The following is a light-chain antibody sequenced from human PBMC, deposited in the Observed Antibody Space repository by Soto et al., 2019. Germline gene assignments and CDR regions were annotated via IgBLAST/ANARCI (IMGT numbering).Light chain of an antibody. J-gene: IGKJ1*01. CDR3: QQYNNWPPWT. CDR1: QSVSNN. V-gene: IGKV3-15*01. CDR2: DAS. Sequence: ILMTQSPATLSVSPGERATISCRASQSVSNNLAWYQQKPGPAPRLIIYDASTRATGIPARFSGSGSGTEFTLTIRGLQSEDFAVYYCQQYNNWPPWTFGQGTKVEIK.